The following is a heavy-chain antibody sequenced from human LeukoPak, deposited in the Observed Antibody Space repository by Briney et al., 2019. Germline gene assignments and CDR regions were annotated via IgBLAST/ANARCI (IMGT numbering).Heavy chain of an antibody. J-gene: IGHJ3*02. CDR3: ARDSSGSYGPDAFDI. CDR1: GFTFSSYS. V-gene: IGHV3-21*01. CDR2: ISSSSSYI. D-gene: IGHD1-26*01. Sequence: GGSLRLSCAASGFTFSSYSMNWVRQAPGKGLEWVSSISSSSSYIYYADSVKGRFTISRDNAKNSLYLQMNSLRAEDTAVYYCARDSSGSYGPDAFDIWGQGTMVTVSS.